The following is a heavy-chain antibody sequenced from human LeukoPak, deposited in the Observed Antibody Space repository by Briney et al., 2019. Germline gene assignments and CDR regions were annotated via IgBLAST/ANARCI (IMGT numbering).Heavy chain of an antibody. D-gene: IGHD3-22*01. V-gene: IGHV3-49*04. CDR2: IRSKAYGGTT. CDR3: TSSVSYYYDSSGYSPDY. Sequence: GGSLRLSCTASGFTFGDYAMSWVRQAPGKGLEWVGFIRSKAYGGTTEYAASVKGRFTISRDDSKSIAYLQMNSLKTEDTAVYYCTSSVSYYYDSSGYSPDYWGQGTLVTVSS. CDR1: GFTFGDYA. J-gene: IGHJ4*02.